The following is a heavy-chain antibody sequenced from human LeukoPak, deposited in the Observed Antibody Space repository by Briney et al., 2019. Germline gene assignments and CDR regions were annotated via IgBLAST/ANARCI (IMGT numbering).Heavy chain of an antibody. CDR3: ARGGHGGNSAYFDY. Sequence: ASVKVSCKASGYTFTSYYMHWVRQAPGQGLEWMGIINPSGGSTSYAQKFQGRVTITADESTSTAYMELSSLRSEDTAVYYCARGGHGGNSAYFDYWGQGTLVTVSS. D-gene: IGHD4-23*01. CDR2: INPSGGST. CDR1: GYTFTSYY. V-gene: IGHV1-46*01. J-gene: IGHJ4*02.